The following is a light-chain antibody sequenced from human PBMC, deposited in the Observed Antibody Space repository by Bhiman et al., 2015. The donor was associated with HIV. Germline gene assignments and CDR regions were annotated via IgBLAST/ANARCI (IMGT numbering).Light chain of an antibody. CDR1: ALPKQY. J-gene: IGLJ2*01. V-gene: IGLV3-25*03. Sequence: SYELTQPPSVSVSPGQTARITCSGDALPKQYAYWYQQKPGQAPVLVIYKDSERPSGIPERISGSSSGTTVTLTISGVQAEDEADYYCHSADNRGTGVSGGGTKLTVL. CDR2: KDS. CDR3: HSADNRGTGV.